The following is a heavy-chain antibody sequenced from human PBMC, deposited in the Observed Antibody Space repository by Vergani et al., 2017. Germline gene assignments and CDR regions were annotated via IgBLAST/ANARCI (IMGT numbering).Heavy chain of an antibody. D-gene: IGHD2-21*02. J-gene: IGHJ6*02. V-gene: IGHV4-30-4*08. CDR1: GGSISSGDNY. CDR2: IYYSGST. CDR3: ARAYCGGDRYPWYYYYGMDV. Sequence: QVQLQESGPGLVKPSQTLSLTCTVSGGSISSGDNYWSWIRQPPGKGLEWIGYIYYSGSTYYNPSLKSRVTISVDTSKNQFSLKLSSVTAADTAVYYCARAYCGGDRYPWYYYYGMDVWGQGTTVTVSS.